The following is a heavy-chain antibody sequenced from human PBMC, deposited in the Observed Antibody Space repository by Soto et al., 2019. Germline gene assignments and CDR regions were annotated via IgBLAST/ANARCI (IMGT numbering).Heavy chain of an antibody. V-gene: IGHV3-48*02. CDR3: ARDIAVAAPDY. Sequence: EVQLVESGGGLVQPGGSLRLSCAASGFTFSSYSMNWVRQAPGKGLEWVSYISSSSSTIYYADSVKGRFTISRDNAKNSLYLQMNGLRDEDTAVYYCARDIAVAAPDYWGQGTLVTVSS. J-gene: IGHJ4*02. D-gene: IGHD6-19*01. CDR2: ISSSSSTI. CDR1: GFTFSSYS.